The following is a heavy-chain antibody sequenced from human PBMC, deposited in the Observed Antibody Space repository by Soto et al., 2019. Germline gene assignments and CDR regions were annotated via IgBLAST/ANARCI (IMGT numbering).Heavy chain of an antibody. V-gene: IGHV4-34*01. CDR1: GGSFSGYY. D-gene: IGHD6-13*01. Sequence: PSETLSLTCAVYGGSFSGYYWNWIRQPPGKGLEWIGEINHSGSTNYNPSLKSRITINPDTSKNQFSLQLNSVTPEDTAVYYCTRESVRQQLAYYFDYWGQGTLVTVSS. J-gene: IGHJ4*02. CDR2: INHSGST. CDR3: TRESVRQQLAYYFDY.